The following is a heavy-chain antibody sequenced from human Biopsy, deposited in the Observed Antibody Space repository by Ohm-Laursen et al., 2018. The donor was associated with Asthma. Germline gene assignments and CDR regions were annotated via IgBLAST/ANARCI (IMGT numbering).Heavy chain of an antibody. Sequence: ESSVKVSCKASRGTFRNYAVNWVRQAPGQGLEWMGGIIPIFGTAKYAEKFQGRVTITADESPAYMELRSLTFEDMAMYYCARDQGIAVSGSTLGWFDPWGQGTLVTVSS. CDR1: RGTFRNYA. CDR3: ARDQGIAVSGSTLGWFDP. J-gene: IGHJ5*02. D-gene: IGHD6-19*01. CDR2: IIPIFGTA. V-gene: IGHV1-69*01.